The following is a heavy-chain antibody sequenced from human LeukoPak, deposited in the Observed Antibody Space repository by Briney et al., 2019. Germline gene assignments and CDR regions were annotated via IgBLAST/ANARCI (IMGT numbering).Heavy chain of an antibody. CDR2: IKQDGSEK. J-gene: IGHJ5*02. CDR3: ARASDPWLQLT. CDR1: GFNLSDYW. V-gene: IGHV3-7*05. D-gene: IGHD5-24*01. Sequence: GGSLRLSCRASGFNLSDYWMIWVRQAPGKGLEWVGNIKQDGSEKRYADSVRGRFSISRDNAQTSLYLQMNSLRAEDTAVYYCARASDPWLQLTWGQGTLVTVSS.